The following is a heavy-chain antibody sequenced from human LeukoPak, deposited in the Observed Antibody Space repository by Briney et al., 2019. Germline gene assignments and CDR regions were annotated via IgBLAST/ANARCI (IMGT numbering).Heavy chain of an antibody. V-gene: IGHV4-59*01. Sequence: KSSETLSLTCTVSGGSISSYYWSWIRQPPGEGLEWIGYIYYSGSTNYNPSLKSRVTISVDTSKNQFSLKLSSVTAADTAVYYCARDPGIAAAEYYFDYWGQGTLVTVSS. CDR3: ARDPGIAAAEYYFDY. CDR2: IYYSGST. J-gene: IGHJ4*02. D-gene: IGHD6-13*01. CDR1: GGSISSYY.